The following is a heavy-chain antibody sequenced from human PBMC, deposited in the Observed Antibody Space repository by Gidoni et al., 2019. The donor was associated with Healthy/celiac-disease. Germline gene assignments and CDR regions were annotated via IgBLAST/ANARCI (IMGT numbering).Heavy chain of an antibody. Sequence: EVQLLESGGGLVQPGGSLILSCAASGFPFSSYAMSWVRQAPGKGLEWVSASSGSGGSTYYADSVKGRFTISRDNSKNTLYLQMNSLRAEDTAVYYCAKGLVTYYDFWSGYYPIDYWGQGTLVTVSS. V-gene: IGHV3-23*01. CDR3: AKGLVTYYDFWSGYYPIDY. CDR2: SSGSGGST. J-gene: IGHJ4*02. D-gene: IGHD3-3*01. CDR1: GFPFSSYA.